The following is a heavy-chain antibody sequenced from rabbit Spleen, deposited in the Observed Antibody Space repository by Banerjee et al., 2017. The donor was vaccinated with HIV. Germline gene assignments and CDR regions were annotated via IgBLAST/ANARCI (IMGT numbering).Heavy chain of an antibody. CDR3: ARDLVGVIGWNFYL. Sequence: QEQLEESGGGLVKPGASLTLTCKASGFSFSNAYYMCWVRQAPGKGLEWIACMGGSGSTYYATWAKGRFTFTRSTSLNTVTLQMNSLTAADRAAYFCARDLVGVIGWNFYLWGPGTLVTVS. CDR1: GFSFSNAYY. CDR2: MGGSGST. V-gene: IGHV1S43*01. J-gene: IGHJ6*01. D-gene: IGHD5-1*01.